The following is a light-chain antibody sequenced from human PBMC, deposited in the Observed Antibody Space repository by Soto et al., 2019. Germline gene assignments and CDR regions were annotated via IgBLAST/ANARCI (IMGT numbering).Light chain of an antibody. CDR2: DAS. CDR1: QTVSSN. Sequence: EIVMTQSPDALSVSPGEGATLSFRASQTVSSNLAWYQQKPGQAPRLLIYDASTRATGIPARFSGSGSGTDFTLTISSLQPEDFATYYCQQCNSYPWTFGQGTKVDIK. CDR3: QQCNSYPWT. J-gene: IGKJ1*01. V-gene: IGKV3-15*01.